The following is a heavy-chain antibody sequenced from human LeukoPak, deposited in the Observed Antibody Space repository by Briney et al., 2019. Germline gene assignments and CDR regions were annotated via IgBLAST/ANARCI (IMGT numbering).Heavy chain of an antibody. J-gene: IGHJ3*02. CDR2: INDNGSTR. V-gene: IGHV3-23*01. CDR1: GFTFSNYA. D-gene: IGHD3-10*01. CDR3: AKDSYGGSGSYYLYYFDM. Sequence: GGSLRLSCGASGFTFSNYAMSWVRQAPGKGLEWVSGINDNGSTRFYAASVKGRFTSSRDNPKNTLYLQMSGLRVEDTALYYCAKDSYGGSGSYYLYYFDMWGQGTMVTVSS.